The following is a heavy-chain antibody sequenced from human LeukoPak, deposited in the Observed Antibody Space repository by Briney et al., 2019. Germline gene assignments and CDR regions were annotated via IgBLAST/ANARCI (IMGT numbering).Heavy chain of an antibody. V-gene: IGHV1-46*01. CDR1: GYTFPSYF. CDR3: ARTAARRFDY. D-gene: IGHD6-6*01. Sequence: ASVKVSCKASGYTFPSYFMHWVRQAPGQGLEWMGIINPTGGSTTYAQKFQGRVTMARDTSTSTVYMELSSLRSDDTTVYYCARTAARRFDYWGQGTLVTVSS. CDR2: INPTGGST. J-gene: IGHJ4*02.